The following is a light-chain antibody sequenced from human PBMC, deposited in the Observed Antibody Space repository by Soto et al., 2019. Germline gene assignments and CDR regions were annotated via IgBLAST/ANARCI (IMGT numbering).Light chain of an antibody. CDR3: QQNYITPIT. J-gene: IGKJ5*01. Sequence: DIQITQSPSSLSASVGDRATITCRASQSISNYLNWYQQKPGKAPELLIYAASTLPSGVPSRFSGSGSGADFTLTISSLQPEDVATYYCQQNYITPITFGQGTRLEIK. CDR2: AAS. V-gene: IGKV1-39*01. CDR1: QSISNY.